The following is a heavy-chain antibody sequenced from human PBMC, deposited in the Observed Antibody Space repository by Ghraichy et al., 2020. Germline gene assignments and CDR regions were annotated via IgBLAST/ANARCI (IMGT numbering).Heavy chain of an antibody. D-gene: IGHD2-21*01. CDR2: IFWNDDN. CDR3: AHIPQHIAAYYFDV. J-gene: IGHJ2*01. V-gene: IGHV2-5*01. CDR1: GFSVSTTRAG. Sequence: SGPTLVKPTQTLTLTCTLSGFSVSTTRAGVGWIRQPPGKALEWLALIFWNDDNQYSPSLGSRLTITKDTSKKQVVLIMTNMDPVDTGTYYCAHIPQHIAAYYFDVWGRGTLVTVSS.